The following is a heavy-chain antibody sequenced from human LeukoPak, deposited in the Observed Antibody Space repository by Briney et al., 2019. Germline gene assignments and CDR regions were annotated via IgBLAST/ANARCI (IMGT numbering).Heavy chain of an antibody. CDR2: ISYDGSNK. V-gene: IGHV3-30*03. CDR3: ARVRVVTQDFDY. D-gene: IGHD4-23*01. CDR1: GFTFSSYG. Sequence: GGSLRLSCAASGFTFSSYGMHWVRQAPGKGLEWVAVISYDGSNKYYADSVKGRFTISRDNAKNSLYLQMNSLRAEDTAVYYCARVRVVTQDFDYWGQGTLVTVSP. J-gene: IGHJ4*02.